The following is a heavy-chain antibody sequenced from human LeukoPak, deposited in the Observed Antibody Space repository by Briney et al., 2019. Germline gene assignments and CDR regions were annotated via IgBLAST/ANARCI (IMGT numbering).Heavy chain of an antibody. V-gene: IGHV3-23*01. CDR3: AKGGIYDFWSGYHLDP. CDR2: ISGSGGST. Sequence: GGSLRLSCAASGFTFSSYAMSWVCQAPGKGLEWVSAISGSGGSTYYADSVKGRFTISRDNSKNTLYLQMNSLRAEDTAVYYCAKGGIYDFWSGYHLDPWGQGTLVTVSS. CDR1: GFTFSSYA. D-gene: IGHD3-3*01. J-gene: IGHJ5*02.